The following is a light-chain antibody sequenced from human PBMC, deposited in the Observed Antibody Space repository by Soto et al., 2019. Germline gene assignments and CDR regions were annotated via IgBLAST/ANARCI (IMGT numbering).Light chain of an antibody. V-gene: IGKV4-1*01. CDR2: WAS. CDR3: QQYYSTLP. Sequence: DIVMTQSPDSLAVSLGERATINCKSSQSVLYSSNNNNYLGGYKQKPGQPPKLLSYWASTLESGVPDRFSGSRSWTNFTLTISSLQAEDVAVYYCQQYYSTLPVGGGTKVEIK. CDR1: QSVLYSSNNNNY. J-gene: IGKJ4*01.